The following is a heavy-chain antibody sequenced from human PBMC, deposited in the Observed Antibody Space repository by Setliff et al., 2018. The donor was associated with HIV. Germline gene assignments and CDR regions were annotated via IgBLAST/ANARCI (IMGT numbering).Heavy chain of an antibody. J-gene: IGHJ4*02. CDR1: GFTFSSYG. CDR3: AKNFYSSPWSPLDY. CDR2: IRYDGTYN. Sequence: GGSLRLSCAASGFTFSSYGMHWVRQAPGKGLEWVAFIRYDGTYNYYADSLKGRFTISRDNSKNTLFLQMNSLRTEDTAVYYCAKNFYSSPWSPLDYWGQGTLVTVSS. V-gene: IGHV3-30*02. D-gene: IGHD6-19*01.